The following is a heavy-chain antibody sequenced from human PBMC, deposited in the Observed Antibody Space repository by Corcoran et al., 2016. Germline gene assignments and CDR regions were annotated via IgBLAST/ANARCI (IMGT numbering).Heavy chain of an antibody. CDR1: GFTFSSYW. D-gene: IGHD2-15*01. J-gene: IGHJ4*02. CDR3: ARLVVVAATDYFDY. V-gene: IGHV3-7*03. Sequence: EVQLVESGGGLVQPGGSLRLSCAASGFTFSSYWMRWVRQAPGKGLEWVANIKQDGSEKYYVDSVKGRFTISRDNAKNSLYLQMNNLRAEVTAVYYGARLVVVAATDYFDYWGQGTLVTVSS. CDR2: IKQDGSEK.